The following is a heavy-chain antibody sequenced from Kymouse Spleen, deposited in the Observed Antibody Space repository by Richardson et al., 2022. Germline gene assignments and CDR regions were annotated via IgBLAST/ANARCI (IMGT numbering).Heavy chain of an antibody. V-gene: IGHV4-61*01. CDR1: GGSVSSGSYY. CDR2: IYYSGST. Sequence: QVQLQESGPGLVKPSETLSLTCTVSGGSVSSGSYYWSWIRQPPGKGLEWIGYIYYSGSTNYNPSLKSRVTISVDTSKNQFSLKLSSVTAADTAVYYCARAYYYGSGSYYNDYYGMDVWGQGTTVTVSS. CDR3: ARAYYYGSGSYYNDYYGMDV. D-gene: IGHD3-10*01. J-gene: IGHJ6*02.